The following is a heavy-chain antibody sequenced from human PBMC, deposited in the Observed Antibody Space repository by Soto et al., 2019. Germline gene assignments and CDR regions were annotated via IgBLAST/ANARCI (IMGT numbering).Heavy chain of an antibody. V-gene: IGHV3-33*01. Sequence: PGGSLRLSCAASGFTFSSYGMHWVRQAPGKGLEWVAVIWYDGSNKYYADSVKGRFTISRDNSKNTLYLQMNSLRAEDTAVYYCARDGYNYAARNYYYYYGMDVWGQGTTVTVSS. CDR3: ARDGYNYAARNYYYYYGMDV. J-gene: IGHJ6*02. CDR2: IWYDGSNK. D-gene: IGHD5-18*01. CDR1: GFTFSSYG.